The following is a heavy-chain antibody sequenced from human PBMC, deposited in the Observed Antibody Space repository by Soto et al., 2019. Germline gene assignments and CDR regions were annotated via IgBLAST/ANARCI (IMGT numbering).Heavy chain of an antibody. CDR1: GFTFSSYG. V-gene: IGHV3-33*01. CDR3: ARERGYCSGGSCYWPLGY. CDR2: IWYDGSNK. J-gene: IGHJ4*02. Sequence: GGSLRLSCAASGFTFSSYGMHWVRQAPGEGLEWVAVIWYDGSNKYYADSVKGRFTISRDNSKNTLYLQMNSLRAEDTAVYYCARERGYCSGGSCYWPLGYWGQGTLVTVSS. D-gene: IGHD2-15*01.